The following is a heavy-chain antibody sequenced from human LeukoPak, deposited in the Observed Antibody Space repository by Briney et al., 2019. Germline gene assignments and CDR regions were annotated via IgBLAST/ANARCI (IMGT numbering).Heavy chain of an antibody. J-gene: IGHJ4*02. D-gene: IGHD6-13*01. CDR3: ARDLSAAAGERVFDY. CDR1: GGSISSSSYY. V-gene: IGHV4-39*07. Sequence: SETLSLTCTVSGGSISSSSYYWGWIRQPPGKGLEWIGSIYYSGSTYYNPSLKSRVTISVDTSKNQFSLKLSSVTAADTAVYYCARDLSAAAGERVFDYWGQGTLVTVSS. CDR2: IYYSGST.